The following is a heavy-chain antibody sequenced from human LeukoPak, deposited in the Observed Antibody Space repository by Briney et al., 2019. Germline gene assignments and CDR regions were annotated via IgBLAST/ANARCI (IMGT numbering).Heavy chain of an antibody. CDR2: ISAYNGNT. V-gene: IGHV1-18*01. CDR3: ARTRAVAGSPYYFDY. J-gene: IGHJ4*02. CDR1: GYTFTSYG. D-gene: IGHD6-19*01. Sequence: ASVKVSCKASGYTFTSYGISWVRQAPGQGLEWMGWISAYNGNTNYAQKLQGRVTMTTDTSTSTAYMELRSLRSDDTAVYHCARTRAVAGSPYYFDYWGQGTLVTVSS.